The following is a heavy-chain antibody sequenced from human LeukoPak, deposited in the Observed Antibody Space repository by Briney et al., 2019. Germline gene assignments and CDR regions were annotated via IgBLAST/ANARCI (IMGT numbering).Heavy chain of an antibody. CDR3: ARAVAGTDPFDY. CDR1: GFTFSNYW. J-gene: IGHJ4*02. Sequence: GGSLRLSCAAYGFTFSNYWMSWVRQAPGKGLEWVAVISYDGSNKYYADSVKGRFTISRDNSKNTLYLQMNSLRAEDTAVYYCARAVAGTDPFDYWGQGTLVTVSS. CDR2: ISYDGSNK. D-gene: IGHD6-19*01. V-gene: IGHV3-30*03.